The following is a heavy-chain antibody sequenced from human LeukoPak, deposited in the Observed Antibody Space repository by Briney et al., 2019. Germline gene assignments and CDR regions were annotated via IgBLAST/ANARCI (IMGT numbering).Heavy chain of an antibody. V-gene: IGHV3-74*01. D-gene: IGHD3-22*01. CDR3: ERANDNDGSSGYSHDY. CDR2: INTDGTTT. Sequence: GGSLRLSCAASGFTFSRYWMHWVRQTPERGLVCVSRINTDGTTTDYAGSVKGRFTISRDNAKSTLYLQMNSLRVEDTAVYYCERANDNDGSSGYSHDYWGQGTLLTVSS. CDR1: GFTFSRYW. J-gene: IGHJ4*02.